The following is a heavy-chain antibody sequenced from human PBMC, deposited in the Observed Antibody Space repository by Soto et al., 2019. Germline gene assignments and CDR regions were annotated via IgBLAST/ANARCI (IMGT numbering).Heavy chain of an antibody. CDR2: IHHSGST. Sequence: QVQLQESGPGLVKPSGTLSLTCAVSGGSVTISNWWSWVRQTPGKGLEWIGQIHHSGSTNYNPSLTSRVTTSGDKTKNQCAMEMNSVTAADTAVYSCASGGYYVSMDVWGKGTTVTVYS. D-gene: IGHD3-10*02. J-gene: IGHJ6*03. CDR1: GGSVTISNW. CDR3: ASGGYYVSMDV. V-gene: IGHV4-4*02.